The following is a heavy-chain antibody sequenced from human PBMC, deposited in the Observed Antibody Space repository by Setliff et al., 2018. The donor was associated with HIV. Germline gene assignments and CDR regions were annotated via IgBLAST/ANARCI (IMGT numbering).Heavy chain of an antibody. J-gene: IGHJ4*02. CDR2: IYYGGNT. CDR1: GASVTSSSYY. Sequence: SETLSLTCSVSGASVTSSSYYWGWIRQPPGKGLEWIGSIYYGGNTYSNPSLRSRLSFSLDTSKNQFSLELYSVTAADTAVYYCATHYGSGSYYNYWGQGMLVTVSS. V-gene: IGHV4-39*01. CDR3: ATHYGSGSYYNY. D-gene: IGHD3-10*01.